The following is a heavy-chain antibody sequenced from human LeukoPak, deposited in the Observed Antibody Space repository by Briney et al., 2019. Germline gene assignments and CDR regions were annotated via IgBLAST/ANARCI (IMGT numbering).Heavy chain of an antibody. CDR1: GFTFSSNY. V-gene: IGHV3-53*01. J-gene: IGHJ6*02. D-gene: IGHD6-13*01. CDR2: IYSGGST. CDR3: AREQIAAPGLGYYYGMDV. Sequence: PGGSLRLSCAASGFTFSSNYMSWVRQAPGKGLEWVSVIYSGGSTYYADSVKGRFTISRDNSKNTLYLQMNSLRAEDTAVYYCAREQIAAPGLGYYYGMDVWGQGTTVTVSS.